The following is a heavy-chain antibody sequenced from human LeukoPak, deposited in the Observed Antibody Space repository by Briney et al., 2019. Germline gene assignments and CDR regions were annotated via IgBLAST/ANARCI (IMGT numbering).Heavy chain of an antibody. D-gene: IGHD6-6*01. CDR3: ARVTGGYSSSSHYYYYYMDV. CDR2: IYTSGST. Sequence: SQTLSLTCTVSGGSISSYYWSWIRQPAGKGLEWIGRIYTSGSTNYNPSLKSRVTMSVDTSKNQFSLKLSSVTAADTAVYYCARVTGGYSSSSHYYYYYMDVWGKGTTVTVSS. CDR1: GGSISSYY. V-gene: IGHV4-4*07. J-gene: IGHJ6*03.